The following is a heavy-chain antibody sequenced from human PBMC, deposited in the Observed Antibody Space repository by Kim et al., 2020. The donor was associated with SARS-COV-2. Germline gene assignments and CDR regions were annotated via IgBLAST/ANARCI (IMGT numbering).Heavy chain of an antibody. D-gene: IGHD3-22*01. CDR3: AKDRHDSSGYDAFDI. Sequence: DSVKGRFTISRDNSKNTLYLQMNSLRAEDTAVYYCAKDRHDSSGYDAFDIWGQGTMVTVSS. V-gene: IGHV3-23*01. J-gene: IGHJ3*02.